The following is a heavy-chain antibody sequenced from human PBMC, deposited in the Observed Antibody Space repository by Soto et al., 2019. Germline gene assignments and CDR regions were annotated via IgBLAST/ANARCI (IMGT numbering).Heavy chain of an antibody. V-gene: IGHV4-59*01. CDR3: AREGYSSGYYYYYGMDV. Sequence: PSETLSLTCTVSGASITQYYWNWIRQSPGKGLEWIVSVSSTGSTVYNPSLTSRVTVSLDTSKNQFSLTLSSVTAADTAVYYCAREGYSSGYYYYYGMDVWGQGTTVT. J-gene: IGHJ6*02. D-gene: IGHD3-22*01. CDR1: GASITQYY. CDR2: VSSTGST.